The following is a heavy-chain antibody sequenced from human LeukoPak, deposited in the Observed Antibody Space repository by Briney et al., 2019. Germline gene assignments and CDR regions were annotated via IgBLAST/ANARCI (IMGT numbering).Heavy chain of an antibody. Sequence: WIRQPPGKGLEWVGRIKSKTDGGTTDYAAPVKGRFTISRDDSKNTLYLQMNSLKTEDTAVYYCTTGIVSAGSCSWGQGTLVTVSS. D-gene: IGHD2-15*01. CDR3: TTGIVSAGSCS. CDR2: IKSKTDGGTT. J-gene: IGHJ5*02. V-gene: IGHV3-15*01.